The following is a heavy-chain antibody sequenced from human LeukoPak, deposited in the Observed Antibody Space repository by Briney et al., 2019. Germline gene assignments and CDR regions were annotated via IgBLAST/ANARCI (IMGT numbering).Heavy chain of an antibody. CDR1: GFTFSAYD. V-gene: IGHV3-13*01. D-gene: IGHD6-6*01. J-gene: IGHJ4*02. CDR3: ARDKGTSYLSSFDY. CDR2: IGTTDDT. Sequence: PGGSLRLSCAASGFTFSAYDMNWVRQATGKGLEWVSAIGTTDDTYYPGSMKGRFTISRDNSKNTLYLQMNSLRAADTAVYYCARDKGTSYLSSFDYWGQGTLVTVSS.